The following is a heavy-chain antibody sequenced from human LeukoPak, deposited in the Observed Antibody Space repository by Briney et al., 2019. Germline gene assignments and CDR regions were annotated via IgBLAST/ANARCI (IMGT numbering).Heavy chain of an antibody. CDR3: ARELGNGDTYANVPLGH. CDR2: ISSSGSYK. D-gene: IGHD5-18*01. CDR1: GFTVSSNY. J-gene: IGHJ4*02. Sequence: PGGSLRLSCAASGFTVSSNYMSWVRQAPGKGLEWVASISSSGSYKYYADSVEGQITISRDNAKDSLFLQIDSLRVEDTAVYFCARELGNGDTYANVPLGHWGQGTLVTVSS. V-gene: IGHV3-21*01.